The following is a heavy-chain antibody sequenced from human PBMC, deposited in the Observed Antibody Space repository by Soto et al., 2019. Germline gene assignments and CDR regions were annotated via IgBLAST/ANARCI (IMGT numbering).Heavy chain of an antibody. CDR3: ARVLDPHYYDTSGYYY. V-gene: IGHV4-59*08. J-gene: IGHJ4*02. D-gene: IGHD3-22*01. CDR1: GGSISSYY. Sequence: SETLSLTCTVSGGSISSYYWSLIRQPPGKGLEWIGYISYTGSTNYNPSLKSRVTISLDTSKNQFSLKLSSVTAADTAVYYCARVLDPHYYDTSGYYYWGQGTLVTVSS. CDR2: ISYTGST.